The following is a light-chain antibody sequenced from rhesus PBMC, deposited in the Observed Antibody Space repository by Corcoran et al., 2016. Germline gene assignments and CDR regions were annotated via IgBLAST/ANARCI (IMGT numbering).Light chain of an antibody. CDR2: KAS. J-gene: IGKJ4*01. CDR3: QQRNSYPPT. CDR1: QGISSY. Sequence: DIQMTQSPSSLSASVGDRVTITCRASQGISSYLAWYQQKPGKSPKLLIYKASTFQSGVPSRFSGSGSGTDFTLTISRLQPEDFATYYCQQRNSYPPTFGGGTKVEIK. V-gene: IGKV1-25*01.